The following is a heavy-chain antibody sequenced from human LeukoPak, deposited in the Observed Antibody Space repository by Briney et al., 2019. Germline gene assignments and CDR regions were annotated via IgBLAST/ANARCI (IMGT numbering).Heavy chain of an antibody. CDR3: AKGITIFGVVTYYYYYYMDV. J-gene: IGHJ6*03. Sequence: PGGSLRLSCAASGFTFSSYAMHWVRQAPGKGLEWVAVISYDGSNKYYADSVKGRFTISRDNSKNTLYLQMNSLRAEDTAVYYCAKGITIFGVVTYYYYYYMDVWGKGTTVTVSS. D-gene: IGHD3-3*01. CDR2: ISYDGSNK. CDR1: GFTFSSYA. V-gene: IGHV3-30-3*01.